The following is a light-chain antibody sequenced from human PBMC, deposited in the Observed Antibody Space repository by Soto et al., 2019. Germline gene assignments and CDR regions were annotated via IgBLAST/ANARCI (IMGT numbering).Light chain of an antibody. Sequence: EIVLTQSPGTLSLSQGERATLSCRASQSVRSSYLAWYQQKLGQAPRLLIYGVSNRATGIPDRFSGSGSGTDFTLTISRLESEAFAVYYCQQYGTSPRTFGQGTKVEIK. J-gene: IGKJ1*01. CDR3: QQYGTSPRT. V-gene: IGKV3-20*01. CDR2: GVS. CDR1: QSVRSSY.